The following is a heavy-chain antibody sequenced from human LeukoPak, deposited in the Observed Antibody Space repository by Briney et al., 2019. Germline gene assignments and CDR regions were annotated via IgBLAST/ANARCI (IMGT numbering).Heavy chain of an antibody. D-gene: IGHD3-22*01. CDR1: GFTFSSYW. CDR2: IKQDGSEK. Sequence: GGSLRLACAASGFTFSSYWMTWVRHLPGKGLEWVAKIKQDGSEKYYVDSVKGRFTISRDNTRDSLYLQMNSLRAEDTAVYYCARHVTRGAYYYDSSGYYYPVEAFDIWGQGTMVTVSS. J-gene: IGHJ3*02. V-gene: IGHV3-7*01. CDR3: ARHVTRGAYYYDSSGYYYPVEAFDI.